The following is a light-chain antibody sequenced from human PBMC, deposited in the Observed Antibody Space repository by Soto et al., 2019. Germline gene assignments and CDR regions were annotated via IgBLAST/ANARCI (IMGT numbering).Light chain of an antibody. CDR2: DVS. V-gene: IGLV2-14*03. CDR3: SSYTTSNSRQIV. J-gene: IGLJ1*01. CDR1: SSDVGGYNY. Sequence: QSALTQPASVSGSPGQSITISCTGTSSDVGGYNYVSWYQHHPGKAPKLMIFDVSNRPSRVSNPFSGSKSGNTASLTISGLQPEDEADYYCSSYTTSNSRQIVFGTGTKVTVL.